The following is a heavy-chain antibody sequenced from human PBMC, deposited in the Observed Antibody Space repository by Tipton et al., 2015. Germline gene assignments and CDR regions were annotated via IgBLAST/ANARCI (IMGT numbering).Heavy chain of an antibody. V-gene: IGHV4-4*01. J-gene: IGHJ4*02. D-gene: IGHD3-16*02. Sequence: TLSLTCTVSSDSINKYYWSWVRQPPGKGLEWIGEIYHTGSTNFQPSLRSRVTMSVDKSRNQFSLNLRSVTAADTAVYFCARASFAIWGSYRTYFDHWGQGILITVSS. CDR2: IYHTGST. CDR1: SDSINKYY. CDR3: ARASFAIWGSYRTYFDH.